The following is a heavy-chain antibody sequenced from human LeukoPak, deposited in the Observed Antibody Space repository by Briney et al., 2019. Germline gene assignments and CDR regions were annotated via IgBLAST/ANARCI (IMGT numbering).Heavy chain of an antibody. CDR2: SYTSGST. CDR1: GGSISSASSY. J-gene: IGHJ4*02. Sequence: PSETLSLTCTVSGGSISSASSYWSWIRQPAGKGLEWLGRSYTSGSTNYNPSLKSRVTISVDTSKNQFSLKLSSVTAADTAVYYCAIAVLCSGGRCYDLDYWGQGTLVTVCS. CDR3: AIAVLCSGGRCYDLDY. D-gene: IGHD2-15*01. V-gene: IGHV4-61*02.